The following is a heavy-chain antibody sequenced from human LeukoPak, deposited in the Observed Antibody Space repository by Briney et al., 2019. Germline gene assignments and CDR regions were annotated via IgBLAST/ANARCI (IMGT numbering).Heavy chain of an antibody. CDR1: GGSFSGYY. CDR2: INHSGST. J-gene: IGHJ4*02. CDR3: AGGGKATVVTM. Sequence: SETLSLTCAVYGGSFSGYYWSWIRQPPGKGLEWIGEINHSGSTNYNPSLKSRVTISVDTSKNQFSLKLTSVTAADTAVYYCAGGGKATVVTMWGQGILVTVSS. D-gene: IGHD4-23*01. V-gene: IGHV4-34*01.